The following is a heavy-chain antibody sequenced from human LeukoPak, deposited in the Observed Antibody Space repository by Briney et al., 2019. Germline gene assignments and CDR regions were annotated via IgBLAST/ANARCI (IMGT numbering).Heavy chain of an antibody. CDR1: GFTFSSYS. Sequence: PGGSLRLSCAASGFTFSSYSMNWVRQAPGKGLEWVSYISSSSSTIYYADSVKGRFTISRDNAKNSLYLQMNSLRAEDTAVYYCARDIPVWAFDIWGQGTMVTVSS. V-gene: IGHV3-48*04. CDR2: ISSSSSTI. CDR3: ARDIPVWAFDI. J-gene: IGHJ3*02. D-gene: IGHD2-21*01.